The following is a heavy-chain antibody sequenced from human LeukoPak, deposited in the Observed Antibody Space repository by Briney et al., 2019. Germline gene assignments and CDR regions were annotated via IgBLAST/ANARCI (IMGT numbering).Heavy chain of an antibody. CDR2: INAGNGNT. J-gene: IGHJ5*02. Sequence: ASVSLSYTASGYTFTIYAMHWVSQAPGQRFEWMGWINAGNGNTKYSQKFQGRVTITRDTSASTAYMELSSLRSEDTAVYYCAKQNPTMVRGVIISNWFDPWGQGTLVTVSS. D-gene: IGHD3-10*01. V-gene: IGHV1-3*01. CDR1: GYTFTIYA. CDR3: AKQNPTMVRGVIISNWFDP.